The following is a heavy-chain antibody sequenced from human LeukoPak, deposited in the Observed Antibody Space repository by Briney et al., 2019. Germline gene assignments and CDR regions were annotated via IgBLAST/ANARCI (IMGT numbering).Heavy chain of an antibody. CDR3: ARVGGSYYDWFDP. J-gene: IGHJ5*02. Sequence: GGSLRLSCAASGFTFSSYSMNWVRQAPGKGLEWVSSISSSSSYIYYADSVKGRFTISRDNAKNSLYLQMNSLRAEDTAVYYCARVGGSYYDWFDPWGQGTLVTVSS. V-gene: IGHV3-21*01. CDR2: ISSSSSYI. D-gene: IGHD1-26*01. CDR1: GFTFSSYS.